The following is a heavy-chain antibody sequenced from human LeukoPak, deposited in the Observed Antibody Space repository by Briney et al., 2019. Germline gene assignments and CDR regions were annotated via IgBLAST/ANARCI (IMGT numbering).Heavy chain of an antibody. CDR3: ARRRYYDGNGYLE. V-gene: IGHV4-39*01. J-gene: IGHJ1*01. CDR1: GDSVSRSDSY. CDR2: IYYSGRT. Sequence: SETVSLTCSVSGDSVSRSDSYWDWIRQPPGKGLEWIGTIYYSGRTYYSPSLKSRVTMSVDPSNNQFSLNLRSVTAADTALYYCARRRYYDGNGYLEWGQGTLLSVSS. D-gene: IGHD3-22*01.